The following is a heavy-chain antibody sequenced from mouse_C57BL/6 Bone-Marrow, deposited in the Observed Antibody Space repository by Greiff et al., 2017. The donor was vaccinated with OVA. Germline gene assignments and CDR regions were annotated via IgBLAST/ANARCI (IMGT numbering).Heavy chain of an antibody. CDR1: GFTFSSYG. J-gene: IGHJ3*01. CDR2: ISSGGSYT. CDR3: ARHVSFAY. Sequence: EVMLVESGGDLVKPGGSLKLSCAASGFTFSSYGMSWVRQTPDKRLEWVATISSGGSYTYYPDSVKGRFTISRDNAKNTLYLQMSSLKSEDTAMYYCARHVSFAYWGRGTLVTVSA. V-gene: IGHV5-6*01.